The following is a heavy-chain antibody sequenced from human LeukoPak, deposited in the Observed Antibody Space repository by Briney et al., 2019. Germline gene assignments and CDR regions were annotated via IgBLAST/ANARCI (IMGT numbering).Heavy chain of an antibody. D-gene: IGHD3-9*01. Sequence: GGSLRLSCAASGFSFSGYAMSWVRQAPGRGLEWVSTISASGGSTYYADSVKGRFTISRDNSKNTLYLRMNSLRAEDTAVYYCAKVFDWLFLDYWGQGTLVTVSS. CDR3: AKVFDWLFLDY. V-gene: IGHV3-23*01. CDR1: GFSFSGYA. CDR2: ISASGGST. J-gene: IGHJ4*02.